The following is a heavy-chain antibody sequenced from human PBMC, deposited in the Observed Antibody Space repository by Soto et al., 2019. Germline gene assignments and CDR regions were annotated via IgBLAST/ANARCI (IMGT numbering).Heavy chain of an antibody. CDR2: ISSGGST. Sequence: EVQLVESGGGLVQPGGSLRLSCAASGFTVSSYYMTWVRQAPGQGLEWVSVISSGGSTYYADSVKGRFTISRDNSKNTLYLQMNRLRADDTAVYYCARDTLGGAYNVWHGGQGTLVTVSS. D-gene: IGHD3-3*01. CDR3: ARDTLGGAYNVWH. CDR1: GFTVSSYY. J-gene: IGHJ4*02. V-gene: IGHV3-66*01.